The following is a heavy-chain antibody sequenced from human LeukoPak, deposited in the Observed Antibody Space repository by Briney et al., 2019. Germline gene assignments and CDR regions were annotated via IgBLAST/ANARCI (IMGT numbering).Heavy chain of an antibody. J-gene: IGHJ5*02. CDR2: ISSSSSSI. V-gene: IGHV3-21*01. Sequence: SGGPLRLTCAAPGLPFRSYRMNWVRQAQGKGLEWVSSISSSSSSIYYTDSMKGGLTISKDNANDSLYLQMNNLRAEGTAVDYCAMCAPPRSSSWYWFYPWGQGALVTVSS. CDR1: GLPFRSYR. CDR3: AMCAPPRSSSWYWFYP. D-gene: IGHD6-13*01.